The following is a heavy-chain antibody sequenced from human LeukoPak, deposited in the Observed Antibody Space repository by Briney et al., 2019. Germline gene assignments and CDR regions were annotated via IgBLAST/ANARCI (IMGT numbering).Heavy chain of an antibody. CDR1: GFTFSSYW. V-gene: IGHV3-7*01. CDR2: IKQDGSEK. Sequence: GGSLRLSCAASGFTFSSYWMSWVRQAPGKGLEWVANIKQDGSEKYYVDSVKGRFTISRDNAKNSLYLQMNSLRAEDTAVYYCARARIRGWYYFDYWGQGTLVTVSS. D-gene: IGHD6-19*01. J-gene: IGHJ4*02. CDR3: ARARIRGWYYFDY.